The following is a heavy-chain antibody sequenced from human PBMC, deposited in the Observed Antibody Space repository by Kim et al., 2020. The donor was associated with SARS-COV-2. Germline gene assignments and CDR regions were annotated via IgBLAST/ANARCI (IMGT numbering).Heavy chain of an antibody. V-gene: IGHV4-34*01. CDR1: GGSFSGYY. J-gene: IGHJ6*02. D-gene: IGHD3-10*01. CDR2: INHSGST. CDR3: ARVKKLWGSGSYYYYGMDV. Sequence: SETLSLTCDVYGGSFSGYYWSWIRQPPGKGLEWIGEINHSGSTNYNPSLKSRVTISVDTSKNQFSLKLSSVTAADTAVYYCARVKKLWGSGSYYYYGMDVWGQGTTVTVSS.